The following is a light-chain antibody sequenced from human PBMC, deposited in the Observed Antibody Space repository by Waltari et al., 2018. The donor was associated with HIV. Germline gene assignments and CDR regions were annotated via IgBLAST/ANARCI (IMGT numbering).Light chain of an antibody. J-gene: IGKJ4*01. CDR2: DAS. CDR3: QNYRT. CDR1: QDISNY. V-gene: IGKV1-33*01. Sequence: DIQMTQSPSSLSASVGDRVTITCQASQDISNYLNWYQQKLGKAPRLLISDASNLQTGVPSRFSGGGSGTDFTLTISSLQSEDFATYYCQNYRTFGGGTRVEVK.